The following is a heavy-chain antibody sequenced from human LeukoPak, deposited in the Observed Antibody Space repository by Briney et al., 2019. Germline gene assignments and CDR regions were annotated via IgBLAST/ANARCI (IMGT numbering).Heavy chain of an antibody. V-gene: IGHV3-73*01. J-gene: IGHJ4*02. Sequence: GGSLRLCCAASGFTFSGSAMHWVRQASGKGLEWVGRIRSKANSYATAYAASVKGRFTISRDDSKNTAYLQMNSLKTEDTAAYYCTRSDPHYYYDSSGYTLWGQGTLVTVSS. D-gene: IGHD3-22*01. CDR2: IRSKANSYAT. CDR3: TRSDPHYYYDSSGYTL. CDR1: GFTFSGSA.